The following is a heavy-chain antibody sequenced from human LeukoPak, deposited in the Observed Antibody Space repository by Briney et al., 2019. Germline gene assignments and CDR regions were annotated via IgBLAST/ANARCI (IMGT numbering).Heavy chain of an antibody. CDR2: IGGPGGRT. Sequence: AGGSLRLSCAASGFTFSNFGMSWVRQAPGKGLEWVSAIGGPGGRTYYADSVKGRFTISRDNSKNTLYLQINSLGAEDTAVYYCAKDRYSSGAAYYFDYWGQGTLVTVSS. J-gene: IGHJ4*02. CDR1: GFTFSNFG. D-gene: IGHD6-19*01. CDR3: AKDRYSSGAAYYFDY. V-gene: IGHV3-23*01.